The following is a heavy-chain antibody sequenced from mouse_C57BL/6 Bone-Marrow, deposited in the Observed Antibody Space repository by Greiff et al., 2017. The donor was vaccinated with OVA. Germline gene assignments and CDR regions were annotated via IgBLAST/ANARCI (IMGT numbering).Heavy chain of an antibody. CDR3: ARSDYYGSPYYAMDY. CDR1: GYTFTSYG. D-gene: IGHD1-1*01. CDR2: IYPRSGNT. Sequence: QVQLQQSGAELARPGASVKLSCKASGYTFTSYGISWVKQRTGQGLEWIGEIYPRSGNTYYNEKFKGKAPLTADKSSSTAYMELRSLTSEDSAVYFCARSDYYGSPYYAMDYWGQGTSVTVSS. J-gene: IGHJ4*01. V-gene: IGHV1-81*01.